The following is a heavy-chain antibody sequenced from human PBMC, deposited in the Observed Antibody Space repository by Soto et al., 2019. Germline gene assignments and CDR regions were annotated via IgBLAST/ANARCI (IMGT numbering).Heavy chain of an antibody. CDR3: AKGRGGLPFHS. J-gene: IGHJ4*02. CDR2: LSASDVNT. D-gene: IGHD1-26*01. Sequence: DVQLLESGGGLVQPGGSLRLSCAASGFAFSTYAMSWVRQAPGKGLEWVSTLSASDVNTYYTASVKGPFTISRDNSNNTLHLQMNRLRDEDTAGYYCAKGRGGLPFHSWGQGTLVTVSS. V-gene: IGHV3-23*01. CDR1: GFAFSTYA.